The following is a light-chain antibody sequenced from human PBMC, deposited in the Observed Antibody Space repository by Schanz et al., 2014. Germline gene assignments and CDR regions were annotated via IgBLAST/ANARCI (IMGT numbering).Light chain of an antibody. CDR3: QQYGNSPLT. J-gene: IGKJ5*01. CDR1: QSVSSY. V-gene: IGKV3-20*01. CDR2: DAS. Sequence: EIVLTQSPATLSLSPGERATLSCRASQSVSSYLAWYQQKPGQAPRLLIYDASSRATGIPDRFSGSGSGTDFTLTISRLEPEDFAVYYCQQYGNSPLTFGQGTRLDIK.